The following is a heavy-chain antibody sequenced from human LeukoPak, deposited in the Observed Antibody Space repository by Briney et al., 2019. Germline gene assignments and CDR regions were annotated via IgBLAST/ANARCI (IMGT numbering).Heavy chain of an antibody. V-gene: IGHV3-66*01. Sequence: GGSLRPSCAASGFTVSSNYMSWVRQAPGKGLEWVSVIYSGGSTYYAGSVKGRFTISRDNSKNTLYLQMNSLRAEDTAVYYCAGYCSGGSCYENSFDYWGQGTLVTVSS. J-gene: IGHJ4*02. CDR3: AGYCSGGSCYENSFDY. D-gene: IGHD2-15*01. CDR1: GFTVSSNY. CDR2: IYSGGST.